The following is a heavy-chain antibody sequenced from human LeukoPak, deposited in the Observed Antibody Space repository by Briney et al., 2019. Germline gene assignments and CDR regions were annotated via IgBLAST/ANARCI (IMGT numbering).Heavy chain of an antibody. CDR1: GFTFSDYY. J-gene: IGHJ6*03. Sequence: GGSLRLSCAASGFTFSDYYMSWIRQAPGKGLEWVSYISSSGSTIYYADSVKGRVTISRDNAKNPLYLQMNSLRAEDTAVYYCARGRHYYDSSGYPLTTWYYYMDVWGKGTTVTVSS. V-gene: IGHV3-11*04. CDR2: ISSSGSTI. CDR3: ARGRHYYDSSGYPLTTWYYYMDV. D-gene: IGHD3-22*01.